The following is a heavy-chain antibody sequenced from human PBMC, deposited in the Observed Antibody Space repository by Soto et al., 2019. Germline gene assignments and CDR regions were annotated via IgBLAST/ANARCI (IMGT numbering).Heavy chain of an antibody. Sequence: EVQLEQSGAELKKPGESLKISCKGSGYSFSTSWIGWVRQTPGKGLEWMGIINPDDSRATYTPSFQGQVTFSADKSISTAYLQWSSLKASDTATYYCARQGVGPYPYAWAIAHWGQGTLVTVSS. J-gene: IGHJ4*02. D-gene: IGHD2-21*01. CDR1: GYSFSTSW. V-gene: IGHV5-51*01. CDR2: INPDDSRA. CDR3: ARQGVGPYPYAWAIAH.